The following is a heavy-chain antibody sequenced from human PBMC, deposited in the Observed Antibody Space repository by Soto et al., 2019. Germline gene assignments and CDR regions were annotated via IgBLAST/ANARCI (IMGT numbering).Heavy chain of an antibody. CDR1: GASISSYY. J-gene: IGHJ6*02. CDR3: ARGAVTTMNYYYYYGMDV. D-gene: IGHD4-4*01. V-gene: IGHV4-59*06. Sequence: SETLSLTCTVSGASISSYYWSWIRQHPGKGLEWIGYIYYSGSTYYNPSLKSRVTISVDTSKNQFSLKLSSVTATDTAVYYCARGAVTTMNYYYYYGMDVWGQGTTVTVSS. CDR2: IYYSGST.